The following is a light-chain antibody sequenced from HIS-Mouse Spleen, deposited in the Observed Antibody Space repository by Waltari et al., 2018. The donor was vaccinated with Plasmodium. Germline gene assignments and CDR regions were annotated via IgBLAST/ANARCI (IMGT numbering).Light chain of an antibody. J-gene: IGLJ2*01. V-gene: IGLV2-8*01. CDR1: SSDVGGYNY. Sequence: QSALTQPPSASGSPGQSVTISCTGTSSDVGGYNYVSWYQQHPGKAPQLMIYEVSKRPSGVPDGFSGSKSGNTASLTVSGLQAEDEADYYCSSYAGSNNLVFGGGTKLTVL. CDR2: EVS. CDR3: SSYAGSNNLV.